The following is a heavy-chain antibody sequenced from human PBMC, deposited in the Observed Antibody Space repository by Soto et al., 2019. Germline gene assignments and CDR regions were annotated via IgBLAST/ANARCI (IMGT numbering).Heavy chain of an antibody. Sequence: ASVKVSCKASGYTFTRSGISWVRQAPGQGLEWMGWISTYNGDTNYAQMFQARVTMTTDTSTSTAYMELTSLRSDDTAVYYCAREGVAPYYYYGMDVWGQGTPVTVSS. CDR3: AREGVAPYYYYGMDV. D-gene: IGHD5-12*01. J-gene: IGHJ6*02. CDR1: GYTFTRSG. CDR2: ISTYNGDT. V-gene: IGHV1-18*01.